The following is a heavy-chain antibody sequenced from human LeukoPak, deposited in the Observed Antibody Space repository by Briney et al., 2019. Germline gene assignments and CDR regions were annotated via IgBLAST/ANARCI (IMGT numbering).Heavy chain of an antibody. Sequence: GASVKVSCKASGYTFTSYGISWVRRAPGQGLEWMGWISAYNGNTNYAQKLQGRVTMTTDTSTSTAYMELRSLRSDDTAVYYCARDQTNPYYYYGMDVWGQGTTVTVSS. V-gene: IGHV1-18*01. CDR2: ISAYNGNT. J-gene: IGHJ6*02. CDR3: ARDQTNPYYYYGMDV. CDR1: GYTFTSYG. D-gene: IGHD1-14*01.